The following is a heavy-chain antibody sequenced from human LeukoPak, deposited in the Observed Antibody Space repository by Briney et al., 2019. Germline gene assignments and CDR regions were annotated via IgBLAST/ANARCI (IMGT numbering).Heavy chain of an antibody. D-gene: IGHD3-22*01. CDR2: IYYSGST. J-gene: IGHJ1*01. Sequence: SETLSLTCTVSGGSISSYYWSWIRQPPGKGLEWIGYIYYSGSTNYNPSLKSRVTISVDTSKNQFSLRLSSVTAADTAVYYCARGYYDSSGYYYFRFAEYFQHWGQGTLVTVSS. CDR1: GGSISSYY. V-gene: IGHV4-59*12. CDR3: ARGYYDSSGYYYFRFAEYFQH.